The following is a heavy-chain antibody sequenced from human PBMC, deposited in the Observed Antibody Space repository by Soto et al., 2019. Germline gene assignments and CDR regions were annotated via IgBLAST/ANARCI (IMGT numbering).Heavy chain of an antibody. CDR1: EFTFSNYA. V-gene: IGHV3-23*01. CDR3: AKANDYGDYVADY. CDR2: ISDNGGTT. D-gene: IGHD4-17*01. J-gene: IGHJ4*02. Sequence: GGSLRLSCAASEFTFSNYAMSWVRQAPGKGLKRVSSISDNGGTTYYADSVKGRFTISRDNSKNTLYLQMNSLRAEDTAVYYCAKANDYGDYVADYWGQGTLVTVSS.